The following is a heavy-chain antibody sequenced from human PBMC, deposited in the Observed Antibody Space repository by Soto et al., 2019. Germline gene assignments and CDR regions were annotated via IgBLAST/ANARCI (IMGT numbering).Heavy chain of an antibody. CDR3: ARGPTTVTTYYYYYYMDV. CDR2: IYYSGST. J-gene: IGHJ6*03. Sequence: SETLSLTCTVSGGSISSGGYYWSWIRQHPGKGLEWIGYIYYSGSTYYNPSLKSRVTISVDTSKNQFSLKLSSVTAADTAVYYCARGPTTVTTYYYYYYMDVWGKGTTVTVSS. CDR1: GGSISSGGYY. V-gene: IGHV4-31*03. D-gene: IGHD4-17*01.